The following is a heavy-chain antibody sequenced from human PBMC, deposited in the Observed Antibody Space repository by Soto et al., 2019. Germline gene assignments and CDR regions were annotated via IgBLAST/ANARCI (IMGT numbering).Heavy chain of an antibody. CDR2: INPNSGGT. D-gene: IGHD3-10*01. Sequence: ASVKVSCKASGYTFTGYYMHWVRQAPGQGLEWMGWINPNSGGTNYAQKFQGRVTMTRDTSISTAYMELSRLRSDDTAVYYCARDYYGSGSYYVVDYWGQGTLVTVSS. V-gene: IGHV1-2*02. CDR3: ARDYYGSGSYYVVDY. CDR1: GYTFTGYY. J-gene: IGHJ4*02.